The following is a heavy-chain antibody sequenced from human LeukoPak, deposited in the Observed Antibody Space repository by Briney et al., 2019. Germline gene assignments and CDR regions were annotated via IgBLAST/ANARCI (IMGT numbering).Heavy chain of an antibody. Sequence: SETLSLTCAVSGGSISIGGYSWSWIRQPPGKGLEWIGYIYHSGSTYYNPSLKSRVTISVDRSKNQFSLKLSSVTAADTAVYYCARGLNYDILTGYFTPRPVYYFDYWGQGTLVTVSS. CDR1: GGSISIGGYS. D-gene: IGHD3-9*01. CDR2: IYHSGST. V-gene: IGHV4-30-2*01. CDR3: ARGLNYDILTGYFTPRPVYYFDY. J-gene: IGHJ4*02.